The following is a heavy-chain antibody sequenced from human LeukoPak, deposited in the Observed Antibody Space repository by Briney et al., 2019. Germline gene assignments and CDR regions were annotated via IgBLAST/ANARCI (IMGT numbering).Heavy chain of an antibody. CDR3: AREFGDDILTGYFDP. J-gene: IGHJ5*02. CDR2: INAGNGNT. D-gene: IGHD3-9*01. CDR1: GHTFTSYA. V-gene: IGHV1-3*03. Sequence: ASVKVSCKASGHTFTSYAMHWVRQAPGQRLEWMGWINAGNGNTKYSQEFQGRVTITRDTSASTAYMELSSLRSEDMAVYYCAREFGDDILTGYFDPWGQGTLVTVSS.